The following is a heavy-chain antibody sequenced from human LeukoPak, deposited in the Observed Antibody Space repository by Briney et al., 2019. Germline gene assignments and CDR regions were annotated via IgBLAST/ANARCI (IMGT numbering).Heavy chain of an antibody. V-gene: IGHV1-18*01. J-gene: IGHJ4*02. CDR2: ISAYNGNT. CDR1: GYTFTSYG. D-gene: IGHD3-22*01. Sequence: ASVKVFCKASGYTFTSYGISWVRQAPGQGLEWMGWISAYNGNTNYAQKLQGRVTMTTDTSTSTAYMELRSLRSDDTAVYYCARDPDSSGYIGFDYWGQGTLVTVSS. CDR3: ARDPDSSGYIGFDY.